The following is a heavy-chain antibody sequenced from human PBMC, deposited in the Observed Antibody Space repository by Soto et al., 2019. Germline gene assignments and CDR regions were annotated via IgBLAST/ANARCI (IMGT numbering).Heavy chain of an antibody. CDR2: IYYSGST. CDR3: ARGDIVVVPGPYYYYYMDV. V-gene: IGHV4-59*01. Sequence: PSETLSLTCTVSGGSISSYYWSWIRQPPGKGLERIGYIYYSGSTNYNPSLKSRVTISVDTSKNQFSLKLSSVTAADTAVYYCARGDIVVVPGPYYYYYMDVWGKGTTVTVSS. J-gene: IGHJ6*03. D-gene: IGHD2-2*01. CDR1: GGSISSYY.